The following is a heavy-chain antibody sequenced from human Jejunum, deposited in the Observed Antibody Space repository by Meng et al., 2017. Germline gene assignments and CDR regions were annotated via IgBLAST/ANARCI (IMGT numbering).Heavy chain of an antibody. V-gene: IGHV2-5*02. J-gene: IGHJ4*02. CDR1: GLSLTDDGVS. CDR2: IYWDDDK. Sequence: QITLEESGPKLVKPTQTLTLTGALLGLSLTDDGVSVGWIRQPPGKALEWLALIYWDDDKRYSPSLKSRVTITKDTSRNYVVLTMTNMDPMDTATYYCAHRREDPRSSQYFLDFWGRGTLVTVSS. CDR3: AHRREDPRSSQYFLDF. D-gene: IGHD6-6*01.